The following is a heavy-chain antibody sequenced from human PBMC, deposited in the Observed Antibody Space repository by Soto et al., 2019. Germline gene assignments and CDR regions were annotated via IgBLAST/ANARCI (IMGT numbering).Heavy chain of an antibody. J-gene: IGHJ6*02. D-gene: IGHD2-15*01. Sequence: SSETLSLTCTVSGGSISSGDYYWSWIRQPPGKGLEWIGYIYYSGSTYYNPSLKSRVTISVDTSKNQFSLKLSSVTAADTAVYYCARTGSGPTYYYYGMDVWGQGTTVTVSS. CDR2: IYYSGST. CDR3: ARTGSGPTYYYYGMDV. CDR1: GGSISSGDYY. V-gene: IGHV4-30-4*01.